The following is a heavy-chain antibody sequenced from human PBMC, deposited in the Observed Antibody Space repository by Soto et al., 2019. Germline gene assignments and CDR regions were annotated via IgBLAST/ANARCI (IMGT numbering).Heavy chain of an antibody. D-gene: IGHD5-18*01. J-gene: IGHJ6*02. CDR2: ISWNSGSI. CDR1: GFTFDDHG. CDR3: AKDTSYGPPYYYYYGMGV. Sequence: CCTASGFTFDDHGIHCVRQAPGEGLGLVSGISWNSGSIGYAESVKGRFTISRDNAKNSLYLQMNSLRAEDTALYYCAKDTSYGPPYYYYYGMGVWGQGTTVTVSS. V-gene: IGHV3-9*01.